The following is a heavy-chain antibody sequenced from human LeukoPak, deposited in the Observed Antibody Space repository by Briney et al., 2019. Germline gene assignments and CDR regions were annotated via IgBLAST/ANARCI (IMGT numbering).Heavy chain of an antibody. Sequence: GGSLRLSCAASGFTFSNYALHWVRQAPGKGLEWVSYISTTGSSIYYADSVKGRFTISRDNVKNLLYLQMNSLRAEDTAVYYCARVQRGIAVALDYWGQGTLATVSS. D-gene: IGHD6-19*01. CDR3: ARVQRGIAVALDY. CDR2: ISTTGSSI. J-gene: IGHJ4*02. V-gene: IGHV3-48*03. CDR1: GFTFSNYA.